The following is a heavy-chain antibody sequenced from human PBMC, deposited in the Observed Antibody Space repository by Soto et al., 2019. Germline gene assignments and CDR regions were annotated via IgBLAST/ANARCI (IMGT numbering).Heavy chain of an antibody. Sequence: PSETLSLTCSVSGGSIRNSLNYWGWIRQPPGKGLEWIGTIYYTGNIYYNPSLKSRVTISIDTSRNQFSLRLSSVTAADTAVYYCARQGRCSISSCYDVGSPYNYFNPWGQGTLVTVSS. J-gene: IGHJ5*02. CDR1: GGSIRNSLNY. CDR3: ARQGRCSISSCYDVGSPYNYFNP. V-gene: IGHV4-39*01. CDR2: IYYTGNI. D-gene: IGHD2-2*01.